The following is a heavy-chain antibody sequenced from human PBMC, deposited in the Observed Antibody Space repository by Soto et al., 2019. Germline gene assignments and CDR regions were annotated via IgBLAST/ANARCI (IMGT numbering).Heavy chain of an antibody. J-gene: IGHJ4*02. D-gene: IGHD4-17*01. CDR2: IKQDGSEK. CDR1: GFTLSSYW. V-gene: IGHV3-7*03. CDR3: ARDLRWVFDY. Sequence: LRLSCAASGFTLSSYWMSWVRQAPGKGLEWVANIKQDGSEKYYVDSVKGRFTISRDNAKNSLYLQMNSLRAEDTAVYYCARDLRWVFDYWGQGTLVTVSS.